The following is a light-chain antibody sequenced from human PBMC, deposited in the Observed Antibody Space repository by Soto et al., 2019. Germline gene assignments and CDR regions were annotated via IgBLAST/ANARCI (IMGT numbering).Light chain of an antibody. J-gene: IGLJ1*01. CDR3: CSYAGSPRYV. V-gene: IGLV2-11*01. CDR1: SSDVGGYNY. Sequence: QSALTQPRSVSGSPGQSVTISCTGTSSDVGGYNYVSWYQQHPGKAPKVMIYDVSERPSGVPDRFSGSKSGNTDFLTISGLQAEDEADYYCCSYAGSPRYVLGTGTKLTVL. CDR2: DVS.